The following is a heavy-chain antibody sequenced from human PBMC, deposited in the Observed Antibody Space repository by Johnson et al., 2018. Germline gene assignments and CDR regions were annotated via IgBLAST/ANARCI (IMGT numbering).Heavy chain of an antibody. CDR2: IWYDGSNK. CDR1: GFTFSSYG. Sequence: QVQLVESGGGVVQXGRSLRLSCAASGFTFSSYGMHWVRQAPGKGLEWVAVIWYDGSNKYYADSVKGRFPISRDTSKNKLYLQMNSLRTEDTAVYYCAGGGLRGATTGMNVWGQGTTVTVSS. CDR3: AGGGLRGATTGMNV. V-gene: IGHV3-33*01. D-gene: IGHD1-26*01. J-gene: IGHJ6*02.